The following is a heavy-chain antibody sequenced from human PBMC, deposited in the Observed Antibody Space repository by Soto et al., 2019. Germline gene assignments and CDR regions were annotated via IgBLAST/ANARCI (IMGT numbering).Heavy chain of an antibody. Sequence: QVQLVESGGGVVQPGGSLSLSCAASGFTFSSYGMHGVRQAPGKGLEGVAVISYDGGNKYYADSVKGRFTISRDNSKNTLYLQMNSLRAEDTAVYYCAKDRPGIAAAGSFDYWGQGTLVTVSS. V-gene: IGHV3-30*18. CDR2: ISYDGGNK. J-gene: IGHJ4*02. CDR1: GFTFSSYG. D-gene: IGHD6-13*01. CDR3: AKDRPGIAAAGSFDY.